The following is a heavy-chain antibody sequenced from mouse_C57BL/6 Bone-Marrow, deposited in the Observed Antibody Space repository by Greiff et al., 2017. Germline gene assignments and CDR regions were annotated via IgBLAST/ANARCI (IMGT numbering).Heavy chain of an antibody. CDR1: GYAFSSSW. V-gene: IGHV1-82*01. D-gene: IGHD1-1*01. CDR3: AKRGITTGVATDWYFEV. J-gene: IGHJ1*03. Sequence: VQLQQSGPELVKPGASVKISCKASGYAFSSSWMNWVKQRPGKGLEWIGRIYPGDGDTNYNGKFKGKATLTADKSSSTAYMQLSSLTSEVTAVYFCAKRGITTGVATDWYFEVWGTGTTVTVSS. CDR2: IYPGDGDT.